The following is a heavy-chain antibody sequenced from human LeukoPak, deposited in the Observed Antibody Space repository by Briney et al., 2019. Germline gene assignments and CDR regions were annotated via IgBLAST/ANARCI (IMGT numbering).Heavy chain of an antibody. CDR2: IRYDGSNK. CDR1: GFTFRSYG. CDR3: AKDSSKYNWNDAGMDV. Sequence: GGSLRLSCAASGFTFRSYGMHLVRQAPGTGLEWVAFIRYDGSNKYYADSVKGRFTISRDNSKNTLYLQMNSLRAEDTAVYYCAKDSSKYNWNDAGMDVWGQGTTVTVSS. J-gene: IGHJ6*02. D-gene: IGHD1-20*01. V-gene: IGHV3-30*02.